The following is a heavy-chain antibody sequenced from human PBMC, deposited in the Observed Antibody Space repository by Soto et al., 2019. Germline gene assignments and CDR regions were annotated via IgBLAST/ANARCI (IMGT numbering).Heavy chain of an antibody. J-gene: IGHJ4*02. V-gene: IGHV4-4*02. CDR3: ARVLTGAGTRDFDY. CDR2: IYHSGST. CDR1: GGSISSSNW. Sequence: PSETMSLTCAVSGGSISSSNWWSWVRQPPGKGLEWIGDIYHSGSTNYNPSLKSRVTISVDKSKNQFSLKLSSVTAADTAVYFCARVLTGAGTRDFDYWGQGTLVTVSS. D-gene: IGHD6-13*01.